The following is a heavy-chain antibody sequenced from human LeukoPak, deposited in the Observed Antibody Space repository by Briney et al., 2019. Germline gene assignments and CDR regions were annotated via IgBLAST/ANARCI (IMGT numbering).Heavy chain of an antibody. J-gene: IGHJ3*02. CDR2: IIPIFCTA. Sequence: SVPVSFQASGGTFSSYAISWVRQAPGQGLEWMGGIIPIFCTANYVQKFQGRVTITTDESTSTAYMELSSLRSEDTAVYYCARTLLYYYDSSGYTDQDAFDIWGQGTMVTVSS. V-gene: IGHV1-69*05. CDR1: GGTFSSYA. D-gene: IGHD3-22*01. CDR3: ARTLLYYYDSSGYTDQDAFDI.